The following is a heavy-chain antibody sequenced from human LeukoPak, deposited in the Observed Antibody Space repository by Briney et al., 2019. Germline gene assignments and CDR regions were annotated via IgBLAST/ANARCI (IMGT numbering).Heavy chain of an antibody. CDR1: GGTFSSYA. CDR2: IIPIFGTA. D-gene: IGHD6-13*01. V-gene: IGHV1-69*13. J-gene: IGHJ4*02. CDR3: ARVGIAAAGENRFDF. Sequence: SVKVSCKASGGTFSSYAISWVRQAPGQGLEWMGGIIPIFGTANYAQKFQGRVTITADESTSTAYMELSSLRSEDTAVYYCARVGIAAAGENRFDFWGQGTLVTVSS.